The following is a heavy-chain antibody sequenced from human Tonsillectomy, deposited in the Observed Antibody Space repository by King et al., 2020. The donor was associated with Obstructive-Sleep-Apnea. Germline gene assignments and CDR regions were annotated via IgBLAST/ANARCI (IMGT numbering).Heavy chain of an antibody. CDR2: VYYSGST. D-gene: IGHD6-13*01. CDR3: ARDRHPGIEAAATDY. Sequence: QLQESGPGLVKPSETLSLTCTVSGGSISSSSYNWGWIRQPPGKGLEWIGSVYYSGSTYYNPSLKSRVTISVDTSKNQFSLKVSSVTAADTAVYYCARDRHPGIEAAATDYWGQGTLVTVSS. V-gene: IGHV4-39*07. J-gene: IGHJ4*02. CDR1: GGSISSSSYN.